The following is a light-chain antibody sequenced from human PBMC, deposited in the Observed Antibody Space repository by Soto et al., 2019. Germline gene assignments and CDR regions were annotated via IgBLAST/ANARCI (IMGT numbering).Light chain of an antibody. J-gene: IGLJ2*01. CDR3: SSYTISSALV. V-gene: IGLV2-14*01. Sequence: QSALTQPASVSGSPGQSITISCTATSSDVDTHNYVSWYQQYPGKAPKLMIYEVINRPSGVSNRFSGSKSGNTASLIISGLQAEDEADYYCSSYTISSALVFGGGTKLTVL. CDR1: SSDVDTHNY. CDR2: EVI.